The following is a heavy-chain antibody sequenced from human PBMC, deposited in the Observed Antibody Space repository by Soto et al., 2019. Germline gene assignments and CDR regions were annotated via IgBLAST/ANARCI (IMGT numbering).Heavy chain of an antibody. CDR1: GGSFSGYY. CDR2: INPSGSA. D-gene: IGHD3-9*01. V-gene: IGHV4-34*01. J-gene: IGHJ3*02. CDR3: AGETSDYDFLAAPTTFDI. Sequence: QVQLQQWGAGLLKPSETLSLNCGVSGGSFSGYYWSWIRQPPGKGLEWIGEINPSGSADYNPSLKSRVTISVDTSKTQISLKLSSVTAADSGVYYCAGETSDYDFLAAPTTFDIWGQGTMVSVSS.